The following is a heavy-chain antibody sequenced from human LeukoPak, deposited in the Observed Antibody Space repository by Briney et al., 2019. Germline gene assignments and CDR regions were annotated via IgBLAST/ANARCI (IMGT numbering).Heavy chain of an antibody. J-gene: IGHJ5*02. Sequence: SETLSLTCAVYGGSFSGYYWSWIRQPPGKGLEWLGEINHGGSPNYNPSLKSRVTISVDTSKNQFSLRLSSVTAADTAVYYCARGPPRPRLNWFDPWGRGTLVTVSS. CDR2: INHGGSP. CDR3: ARGPPRPRLNWFDP. V-gene: IGHV4-34*01. D-gene: IGHD6-25*01. CDR1: GGSFSGYY.